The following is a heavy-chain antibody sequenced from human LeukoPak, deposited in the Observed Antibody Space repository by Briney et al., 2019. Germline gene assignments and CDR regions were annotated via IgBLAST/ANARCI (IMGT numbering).Heavy chain of an antibody. J-gene: IGHJ6*03. CDR2: IIPIFGTA. CDR1: GGTFSSYA. V-gene: IGHV1-69*05. CDR3: ARVREPGHYYIDV. D-gene: IGHD1-14*01. Sequence: GASVKVSFKASGGTFSSYAISWVRQAPGQGLEWMGGIIPIFGTANYAQKFQGRVTITTDESTSTAYMELSSLRSEDTAVYYCARVREPGHYYIDVWGKGATVSVSS.